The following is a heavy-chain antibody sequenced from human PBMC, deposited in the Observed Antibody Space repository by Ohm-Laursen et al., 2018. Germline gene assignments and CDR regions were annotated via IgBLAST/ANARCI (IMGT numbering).Heavy chain of an antibody. CDR2: ISGSGSTI. J-gene: IGHJ6*02. V-gene: IGHV3-48*03. CDR1: GFTFSSYE. Sequence: SLRLSCAASGFTFSSYEMNWVRQAPGKGLEWISYISGSGSTIYYADSVKGRFTISRDNAKNSLYLQVNSLRAKDTAVYYCARDLGYYYGMDAWGQGTTVTVSS. CDR3: ARDLGYYYGMDA.